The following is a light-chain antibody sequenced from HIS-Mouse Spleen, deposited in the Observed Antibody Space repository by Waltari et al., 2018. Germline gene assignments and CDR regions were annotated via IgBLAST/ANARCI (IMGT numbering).Light chain of an antibody. J-gene: IGLJ3*02. CDR3: SSYTSSSTWV. V-gene: IGLV2-14*01. CDR1: SSDVGCYNY. CDR2: EVS. Sequence: QSALTQPASVSGSPGQSITISCTGTSSDVGCYNYVSWYQQHPSKATKLMIYEVSNRPSGVSNRFSGSKSGNTASLTISGLQAEDEADYYCSSYTSSSTWVFGGGTKLTVL.